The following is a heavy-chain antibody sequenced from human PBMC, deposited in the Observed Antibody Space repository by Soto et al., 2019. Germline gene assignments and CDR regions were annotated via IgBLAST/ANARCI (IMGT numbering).Heavy chain of an antibody. D-gene: IGHD3-3*01. CDR1: GYTFTTYD. CDR3: ARERKFDFWRKGLDV. J-gene: IGHJ6*02. V-gene: IGHV1-8*01. Sequence: QAQLVQSGAEVRKPGASVKVSCKASGYTFTTYDINWVRQAPGQGLEWLGWMDPNSGSTGYAQNFQGRITKTSNISRTTAHMELSSLQSEDTAVYYCARERKFDFWRKGLDVWGQGTTVTVSS. CDR2: MDPNSGST.